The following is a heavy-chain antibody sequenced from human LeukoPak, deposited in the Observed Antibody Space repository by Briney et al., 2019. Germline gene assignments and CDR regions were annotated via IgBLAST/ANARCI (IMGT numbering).Heavy chain of an antibody. CDR3: ATSSNLYYYGSGSYFGGFDY. CDR1: GSSFTSYW. CDR2: IYPGDSDT. J-gene: IGHJ4*02. D-gene: IGHD3-10*01. Sequence: GESLKISCKGSGSSFTSYWIGWVRQMPGKGLGWMGIIYPGDSDTRYSPSFQGQVTISADKSISTAYLQWSSLKASDTAMYYCATSSNLYYYGSGSYFGGFDYWGQGTLVTVSS. V-gene: IGHV5-51*01.